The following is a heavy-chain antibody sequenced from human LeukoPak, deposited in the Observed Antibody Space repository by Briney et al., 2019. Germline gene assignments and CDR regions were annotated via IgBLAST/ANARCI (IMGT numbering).Heavy chain of an antibody. D-gene: IGHD6-19*01. CDR2: IENDERDI. Sequence: GGSLRLSCAASGFTFSHVGMHSVRQAPGKGLEWVTFIENDERDIYFADTVKGRFSISRDNSKNILYLQMYTLRSEDTAVYYCARGQWLVLDYFDYWGQGTLVTVSS. CDR1: GFTFSHVG. J-gene: IGHJ4*02. V-gene: IGHV3-30*19. CDR3: ARGQWLVLDYFDY.